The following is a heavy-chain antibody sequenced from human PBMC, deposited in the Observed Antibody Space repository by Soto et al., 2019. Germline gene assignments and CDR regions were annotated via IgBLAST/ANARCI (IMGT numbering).Heavy chain of an antibody. CDR2: INHSGST. CDR1: GGSFSGYY. Sequence: PSETLSLTCAVYGGSFSGYYWSWIRQPPGKGLEWIGEINHSGSTNYNPSLKSRVTISVDTSKNQFSLKLSSVTAADTAVYYCAREDYGDYEERYGMAVWGQGTTVTVSS. J-gene: IGHJ6*02. V-gene: IGHV4-34*01. D-gene: IGHD4-17*01. CDR3: AREDYGDYEERYGMAV.